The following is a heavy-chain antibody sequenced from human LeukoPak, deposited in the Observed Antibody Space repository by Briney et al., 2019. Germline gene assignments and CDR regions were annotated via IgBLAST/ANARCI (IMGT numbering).Heavy chain of an antibody. J-gene: IGHJ6*02. Sequence: XMNWAXQAXXXXLEWVASINHNGNVNYYVDSVKGRFTISRDNAKNSLYLQMSNLRAEDTAVYFCARGGGLDVWGQGATVTVSS. CDR2: INHNGNVN. V-gene: IGHV3-7*03. D-gene: IGHD3-16*01. CDR3: ARGGGLDV. CDR1: X.